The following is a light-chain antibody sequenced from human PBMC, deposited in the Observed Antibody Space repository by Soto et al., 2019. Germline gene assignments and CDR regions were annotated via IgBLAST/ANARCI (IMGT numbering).Light chain of an antibody. CDR1: QSVSNN. CDR2: HAS. CDR3: QQYNEWTLT. V-gene: IGKV3-15*01. J-gene: IGKJ4*01. Sequence: EIVMTQSPGTLSVSPGERATLSCRASQSVSNNLAWYQQKPGQAPRLLIYHASTGATGIPARFSGSGSGTELTLTISSVQSEDFAVYYCQQYNEWTLTFGGGTKVEIK.